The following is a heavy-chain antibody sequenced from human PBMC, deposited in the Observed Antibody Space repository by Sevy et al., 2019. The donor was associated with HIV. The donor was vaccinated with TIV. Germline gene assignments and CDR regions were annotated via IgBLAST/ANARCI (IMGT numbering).Heavy chain of an antibody. CDR3: ARECSSKPHDF. D-gene: IGHD2-2*01. J-gene: IGHJ4*02. Sequence: GGSLRLSCAASGFTFSNYAMSWVRQAPGKGLEWVSTFSFGCGKINYADSVKGRFTISRDNSKNTLYLQMNSLRAEDTALYYCARECSSKPHDFWGQGTLVTVSS. CDR2: FSFGCGKI. V-gene: IGHV3-23*01. CDR1: GFTFSNYA.